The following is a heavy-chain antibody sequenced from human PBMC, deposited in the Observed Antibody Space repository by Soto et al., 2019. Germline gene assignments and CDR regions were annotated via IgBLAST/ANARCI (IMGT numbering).Heavy chain of an antibody. J-gene: IGHJ6*02. V-gene: IGHV4-59*01. CDR1: GGSISYSY. CDR3: ARVNYGEYYYGMDV. Sequence: SETLSLTCTVSGGSISYSYWTWIRQPPGKGLEWIGYISYTGSANYNASLKSRLTISVDTSKNQFSLKLSSVTAADTALYYCARVNYGEYYYGMDVWGQGTTVTVSS. D-gene: IGHD4-17*01. CDR2: ISYTGSA.